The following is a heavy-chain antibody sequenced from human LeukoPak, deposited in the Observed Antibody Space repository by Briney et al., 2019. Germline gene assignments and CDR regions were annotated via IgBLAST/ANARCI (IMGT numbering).Heavy chain of an antibody. CDR3: AKGTGSSGWYWFDY. Sequence: GGSLRLSCAASGFTFSTYAMSWVRQAPGKGLEWVSTISGSGDSTYSADSVKGRFTISRDNSKNTLYLQMNSLRAEDTAVHYCAKGTGSSGWYWFDYWGQGTLVTVSS. D-gene: IGHD6-19*01. CDR1: GFTFSTYA. V-gene: IGHV3-23*01. CDR2: ISGSGDST. J-gene: IGHJ4*02.